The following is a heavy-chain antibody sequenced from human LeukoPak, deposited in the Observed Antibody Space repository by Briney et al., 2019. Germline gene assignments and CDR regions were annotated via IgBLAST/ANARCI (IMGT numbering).Heavy chain of an antibody. CDR3: ATSRSGGYFDWLDDHNWFDP. CDR1: GGSISSSSYY. CDR2: IYYSGST. Sequence: NPSETLSLTCTVSGGSISSSSYYWGWIRQPPGKGLEWIGSIYYSGSTYYNPSLKSRVTISVDTSKNQFSLKLSSVTAADTAVYYCATSRSGGYFDWLDDHNWFDPWGQGTLVTVSS. J-gene: IGHJ5*02. D-gene: IGHD3-9*01. V-gene: IGHV4-39*01.